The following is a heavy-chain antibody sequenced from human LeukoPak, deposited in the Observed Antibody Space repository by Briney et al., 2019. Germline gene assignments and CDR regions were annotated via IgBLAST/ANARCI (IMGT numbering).Heavy chain of an antibody. D-gene: IGHD3-9*01. CDR2: INHNGEAI. CDR1: GFPFSSYV. J-gene: IGHJ4*02. CDR3: ARDYDWAFDF. V-gene: IGHV3-48*02. Sequence: GGSLRLSCAASGFPFSSYVLSWVRQAPGKGLEWIAYINHNGEAIYYPDFVKGRFIISRDNVKNSLFLQMNDLRDEDTAIYYCARDYDWAFDFWGQGTRVTVSS.